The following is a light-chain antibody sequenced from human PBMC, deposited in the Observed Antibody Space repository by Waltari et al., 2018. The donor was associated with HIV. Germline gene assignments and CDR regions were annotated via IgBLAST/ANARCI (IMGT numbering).Light chain of an antibody. Sequence: DIVLTQSPDSLAVSLCERATISCKSSQSVLYSSNNNNYLSWYQQKPGQPPKLLIYWASTRESGVPDRFSGSGSGTDFALTISSLQAEDVAVYYCQEFYSNHLSFGPGTKVEIK. CDR2: WAS. CDR1: QSVLYSSNNNNY. CDR3: QEFYSNHLS. V-gene: IGKV4-1*01. J-gene: IGKJ3*01.